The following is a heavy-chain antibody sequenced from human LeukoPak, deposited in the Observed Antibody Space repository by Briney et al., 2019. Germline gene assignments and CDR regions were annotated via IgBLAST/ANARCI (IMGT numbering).Heavy chain of an antibody. CDR2: IYYSGST. D-gene: IGHD3-10*01. Sequence: SETLSLTCTVSGGSISSYYWSWIRQPPGKGPEGIGYIYYSGSTNYNPSLKSRVTISVDTSKNQFSLKLNSVTAADTAVYYCARGDGSGSYPFDYWGQGTLVTVSS. CDR3: ARGDGSGSYPFDY. J-gene: IGHJ4*02. V-gene: IGHV4-59*01. CDR1: GGSISSYY.